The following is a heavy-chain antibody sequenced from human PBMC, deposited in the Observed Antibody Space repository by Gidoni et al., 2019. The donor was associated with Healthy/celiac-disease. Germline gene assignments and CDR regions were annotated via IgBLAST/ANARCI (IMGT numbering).Heavy chain of an antibody. J-gene: IGHJ3*02. V-gene: IGHV4-39*01. CDR2: FYYSGST. D-gene: IGHD5-12*01. CDR3: ARLYSGYEGDAFDI. Sequence: QLQLQESGPGLVKPSETLSLTCTVSGGSISSSSYYWGWTRQPPGKGLGWIGSFYYSGSTYYNPSLKSRVTISVDTSKNQFSLKLSSVTAADTAVYYCARLYSGYEGDAFDIWGQGTMVTVSS. CDR1: GGSISSSSYY.